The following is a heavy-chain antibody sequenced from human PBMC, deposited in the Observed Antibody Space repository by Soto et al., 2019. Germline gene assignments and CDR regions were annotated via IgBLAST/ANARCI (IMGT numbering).Heavy chain of an antibody. V-gene: IGHV3-74*01. D-gene: IGHD2-8*01. J-gene: IGHJ4*02. Sequence: GWSLILSCAASGFTFSSFWKHWVRQAPGKGLVWVSRISSDGSSTTYADSVKGRFTISRGNAKNTLYLQMNSLRAEDTAVYYCAKDFALIVYAASFDYWGQGTLVTVSS. CDR1: GFTFSSFW. CDR2: ISSDGSST. CDR3: AKDFALIVYAASFDY.